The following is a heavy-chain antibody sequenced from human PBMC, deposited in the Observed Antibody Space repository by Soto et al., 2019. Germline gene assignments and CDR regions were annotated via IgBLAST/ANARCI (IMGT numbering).Heavy chain of an antibody. CDR2: VHDSWGS. CDR1: GGSISNYY. J-gene: IGHJ6*02. V-gene: IGHV4-59*08. Sequence: VPLQESGPGLVKPSETLSLSCTVSGGSISNYYWSWFRQTPGKGLEWIGYVHDSWGSNSNPSLKSRVAISLDTSKSQFSLKLTSVTATDTAVYYCARQGFGALHGLVAVWGQGTTVTVSS. D-gene: IGHD3-10*01. CDR3: ARQGFGALHGLVAV.